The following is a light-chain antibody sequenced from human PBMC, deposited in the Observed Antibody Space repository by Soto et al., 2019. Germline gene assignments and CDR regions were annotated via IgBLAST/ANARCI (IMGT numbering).Light chain of an antibody. J-gene: IGKJ1*01. CDR3: QQYQTYPWT. Sequence: DTQMTQSPSSLSASVADRVTITCRASQTISSWLAWYQQKPGKAPKLLIFDASSLESGVPSRFSGGGSGTEFTLTISSLQPDDFAPYYCQQYQTYPWTFGQGTNVDI. V-gene: IGKV1-5*01. CDR1: QTISSW. CDR2: DAS.